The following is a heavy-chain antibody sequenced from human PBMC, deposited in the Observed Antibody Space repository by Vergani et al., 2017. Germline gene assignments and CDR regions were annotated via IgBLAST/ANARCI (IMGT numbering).Heavy chain of an antibody. J-gene: IGHJ4*02. V-gene: IGHV3-49*03. CDR1: GFTFGDFA. CDR3: TSGSGRYEY. Sequence: EVQLVESGGGLVQPGRSLRLSCTGSGFTFGDFALTWIRQPPGKGLEWVGYIRSHNYGGTAEYAASFKGRFTISRDDSRNTVYVEMNSLKIEDTATYYCTSGSGRYEYWGQGPLVPVSS. CDR2: IRSHNYGGTA. D-gene: IGHD6-19*01.